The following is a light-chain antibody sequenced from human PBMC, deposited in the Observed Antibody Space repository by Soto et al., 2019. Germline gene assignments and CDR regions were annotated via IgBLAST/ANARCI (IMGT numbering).Light chain of an antibody. CDR2: GAS. Sequence: IVMTQSPATLSVSPGERATLSCRASQSVSSNLAWYQQKPGQAPRLLIYGASTRVTGFPARFSGSGSGTEFTLTISSLQSEDFAVYYCQQYNNWVTFGPGTKVDIK. V-gene: IGKV3-15*01. CDR1: QSVSSN. CDR3: QQYNNWVT. J-gene: IGKJ3*01.